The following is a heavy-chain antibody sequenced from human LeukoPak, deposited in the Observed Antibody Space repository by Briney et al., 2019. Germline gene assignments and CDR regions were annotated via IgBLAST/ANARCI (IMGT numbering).Heavy chain of an antibody. D-gene: IGHD6-19*01. J-gene: IGHJ3*02. V-gene: IGHV3-48*03. CDR1: GFTFSSYE. CDR2: ISSSGSTI. Sequence: GGSLRLSCAASGFTFSSYEMNWVRQAPGKGLEWVSYISSSGSTIYYADSVEGRFTISRHNAKNSLYLQMNSLRAEDTAVYYCARVGMYSSGWYRPLWNAFDIWGQGTMVTVSS. CDR3: ARVGMYSSGWYRPLWNAFDI.